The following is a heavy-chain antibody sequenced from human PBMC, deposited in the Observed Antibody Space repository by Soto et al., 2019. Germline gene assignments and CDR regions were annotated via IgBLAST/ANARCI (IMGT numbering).Heavy chain of an antibody. CDR1: GYTFTSYG. D-gene: IGHD3-9*01. Sequence: ASVKVSCKASGYTFTSYGISWVRQAPGQGLEWMGWISAYNGNTNYAQKLQGRVTMTTDTSTSTAYMGLRSLRSDDTAVYYCARDLDSPYYDILTGSPNFDYWGQGTLVAVSS. V-gene: IGHV1-18*01. CDR3: ARDLDSPYYDILTGSPNFDY. J-gene: IGHJ4*02. CDR2: ISAYNGNT.